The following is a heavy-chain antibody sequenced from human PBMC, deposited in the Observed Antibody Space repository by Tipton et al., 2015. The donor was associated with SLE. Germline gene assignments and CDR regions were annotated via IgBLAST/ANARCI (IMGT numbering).Heavy chain of an antibody. J-gene: IGHJ6*02. CDR3: ASERGDYEDYYYYGMDV. CDR2: ISAYNGNT. CDR1: HYTFTSYV. V-gene: IGHV1-18*01. D-gene: IGHD4-17*01. Sequence: QLVQSGAEVKKPGASVKVSCKASHYTFTSYVISWVRQAPGQGLEWLGWISAYNGNTNYAQKLQGRVTMTTDTSTSTAYMELSSLRSEDTAVYYCASERGDYEDYYYYGMDVWGQGTTVTVSS.